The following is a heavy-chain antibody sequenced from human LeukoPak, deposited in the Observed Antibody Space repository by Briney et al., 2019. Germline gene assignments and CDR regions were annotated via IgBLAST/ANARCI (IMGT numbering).Heavy chain of an antibody. CDR1: GGTISSYY. CDR2: IYYSGST. Sequence: PSETLSLTCTVAGGTISSYYWRWIRQPRGKGVGWSGYIYYSGSTNYTPSLKSRVTISVATSKNQFSLKLSSVTAADTAVYYCARGGLVGAYFDYWGQGTLVTVSS. V-gene: IGHV4-59*01. CDR3: ARGGLVGAYFDY. J-gene: IGHJ4*02. D-gene: IGHD1-26*01.